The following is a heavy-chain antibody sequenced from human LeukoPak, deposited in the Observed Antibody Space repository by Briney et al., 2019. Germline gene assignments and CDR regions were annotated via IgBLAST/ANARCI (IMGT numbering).Heavy chain of an antibody. D-gene: IGHD6-13*01. V-gene: IGHV1-2*06. J-gene: IGHJ4*02. CDR2: ISPNGGGT. Sequence: ASVKVSRKASGYTFTDYYIHWLRQAPGQGLEWVGRISPNGGGTIYAQKFQGRVTVTRDTSITTAYMELNRLTSDDTAVYYCARQPSSWFTSFDSWGQGTLVTVSS. CDR1: GYTFTDYY. CDR3: ARQPSSWFTSFDS.